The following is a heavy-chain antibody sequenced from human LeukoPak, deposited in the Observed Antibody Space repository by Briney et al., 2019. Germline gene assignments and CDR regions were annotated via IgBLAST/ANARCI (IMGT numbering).Heavy chain of an antibody. CDR2: IYTSGST. Sequence: SETLSLTCTVSGGSISSDSYYYWNWIRQPAGKGLEWIGRIYTSGSTKYNPFLKSRVTISIDTSTNQFSLKLSSVCAADTAVYYCARVFDLWGQGTVVTVSA. CDR3: ARVFDL. J-gene: IGHJ5*02. CDR1: GGSISSDSYYY. V-gene: IGHV4-61*02.